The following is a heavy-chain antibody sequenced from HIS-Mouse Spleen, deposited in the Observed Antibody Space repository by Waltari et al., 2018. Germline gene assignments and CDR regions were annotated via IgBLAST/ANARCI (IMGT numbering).Heavy chain of an antibody. D-gene: IGHD3-3*01. V-gene: IGHV4-39*07. CDR3: ARDEKSYDFWSGYYLGGANWFDP. J-gene: IGHJ5*02. CDR2: IYYSGST. CDR1: GCSIRSSSYY. Sequence: QLQLQESGPGLVKPSETLSLTCTVSGCSIRSSSYYWGWIRQPPGKGLAWIGSIYYSGSTYYNPSLKSRVTISVDTSKNQFSLKLSSVTAADTAVYYCARDEKSYDFWSGYYLGGANWFDPWGQGTLVTVSS.